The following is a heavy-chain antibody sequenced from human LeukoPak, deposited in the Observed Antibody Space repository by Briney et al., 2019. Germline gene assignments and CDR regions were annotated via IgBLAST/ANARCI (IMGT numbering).Heavy chain of an antibody. D-gene: IGHD6-19*01. V-gene: IGHV4-34*01. Sequence: SETLSLTCAVYGGSFSGYYWSWIRQPPGKGLEWIGEINHSGSTNYNPSLKSRVTISVDTSKNQFSLKLSSVTAADTAVYYCARHVAVAGRHNRYFDPWGRGTLVTVSS. CDR2: INHSGST. CDR3: ARHVAVAGRHNRYFDP. CDR1: GGSFSGYY. J-gene: IGHJ2*01.